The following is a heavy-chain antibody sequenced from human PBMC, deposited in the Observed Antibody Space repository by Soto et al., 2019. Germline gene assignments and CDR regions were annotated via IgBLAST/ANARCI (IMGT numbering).Heavy chain of an antibody. CDR3: TRTKEGELLVSSFDY. D-gene: IGHD6-13*01. CDR1: GSIFSNSP. V-gene: IGHV3-30-3*01. CDR2: ISYDGSSK. Sequence: PGGSLTLSCAASGSIFSNSPIHWVRQAPGKGLEWVAVISYDGSSKYYADSVKGRFTISRDNSKNTLYLQINSLRPDDTGVYYCTRTKEGELLVSSFDYWGPGIQVPVS. J-gene: IGHJ4*02.